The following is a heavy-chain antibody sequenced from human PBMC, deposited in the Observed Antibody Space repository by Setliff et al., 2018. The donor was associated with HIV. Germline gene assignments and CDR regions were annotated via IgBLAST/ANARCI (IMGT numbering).Heavy chain of an antibody. CDR3: AKLGRSSSSFFFDY. CDR2: ISGSGGST. J-gene: IGHJ4*02. CDR1: GFTFSSYA. Sequence: GGSLRLSCAASGFTFSSYAMSWVRQAPGKGLEWVSAISGSGGSTYYADSVRGRFTISRDNSKNTLYLQMNSLRAEDTAVYYCAKLGRSSSSFFFDYWGQGTLVTVSS. D-gene: IGHD6-6*01. V-gene: IGHV3-23*01.